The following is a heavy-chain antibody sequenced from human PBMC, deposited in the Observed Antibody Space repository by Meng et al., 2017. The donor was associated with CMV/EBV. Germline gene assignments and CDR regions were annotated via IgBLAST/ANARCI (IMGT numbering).Heavy chain of an antibody. Sequence: GESLKISCQGSGYRFTNYWIGWVRQMPGKGLELMGIIYPGGSRTTYSPSFQGQVTISADKYINTAYLQWNSLKASDTAVYYCARLLGTGTPFDYWGQGTLVTVSS. D-gene: IGHD1-1*01. CDR3: ARLLGTGTPFDY. V-gene: IGHV5-51*01. CDR1: GYRFTNYW. J-gene: IGHJ4*02. CDR2: IYPGGSRT.